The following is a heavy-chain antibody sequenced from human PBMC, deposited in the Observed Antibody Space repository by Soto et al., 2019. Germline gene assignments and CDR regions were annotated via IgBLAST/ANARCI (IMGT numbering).Heavy chain of an antibody. CDR1: GFTFSSYA. V-gene: IGHV3-23*01. D-gene: IGHD4-17*01. Sequence: LRLSCAASGFTFSSYAMSWVRQAPGKGLEWVSTFSGSTGNTHYAESVKGRFTISRDSSRNTLDLQMNSLRAEDTAIYYCAKYSDPYGDYYFDYWGQGTLVTVSS. CDR2: FSGSTGNT. J-gene: IGHJ4*02. CDR3: AKYSDPYGDYYFDY.